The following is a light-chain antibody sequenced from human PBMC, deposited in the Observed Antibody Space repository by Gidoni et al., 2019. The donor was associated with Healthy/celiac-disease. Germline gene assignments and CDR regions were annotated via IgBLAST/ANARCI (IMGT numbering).Light chain of an antibody. CDR3: QQYYSTPPIT. CDR2: AAS. CDR1: QGISNS. Sequence: DIQMTQYPSSLSASVGDRVTITCRASQGISNSLAWYQQKPGKAPKLLLYAASRLESGVPSRFSGSGSGTDYTLTISSLQPEDFATYYCQQYYSTPPITFGQGTRLEIK. V-gene: IGKV1-NL1*01. J-gene: IGKJ5*01.